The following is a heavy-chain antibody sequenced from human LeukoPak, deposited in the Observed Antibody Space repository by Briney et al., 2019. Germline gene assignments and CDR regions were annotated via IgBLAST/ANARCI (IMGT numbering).Heavy chain of an antibody. CDR2: INSDGSSM. Sequence: GGSLRLSCAASGFTLRNYWMHWVRQAPGKGLVWVSRINSDGSSMSYVDSVKGRFTISRDNAKNTLYLQMNSLRAEDTAVYYCAKDSRITMIVVVTHFDYWGQRTLVTVSS. CDR1: GFTLRNYW. D-gene: IGHD3-22*01. CDR3: AKDSRITMIVVVTHFDY. V-gene: IGHV3-74*01. J-gene: IGHJ4*02.